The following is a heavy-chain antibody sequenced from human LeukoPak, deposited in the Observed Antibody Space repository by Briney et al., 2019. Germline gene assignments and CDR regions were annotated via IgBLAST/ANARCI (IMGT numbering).Heavy chain of an antibody. J-gene: IGHJ6*02. CDR2: INPSGGST. V-gene: IGHV1-46*01. CDR1: GYTFTSYY. Sequence: ASVKVSCKASGYTFTSYYMHWVRQAPGQGLEWMGIINPSGGSTSYAQKFQGRVTMTRDTSTSTVYMELSSLRSEDTAVYYCARGIEGSSGYYYYYYYGMDVWGQGTTVTVSS. D-gene: IGHD3-22*01. CDR3: ARGIEGSSGYYYYYYYGMDV.